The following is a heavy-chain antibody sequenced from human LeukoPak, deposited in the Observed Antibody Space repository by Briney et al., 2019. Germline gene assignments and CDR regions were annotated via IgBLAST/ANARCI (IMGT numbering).Heavy chain of an antibody. V-gene: IGHV4-59*08. CDR1: GGSISTYS. CDR2: THYIGST. Sequence: SETLSLTCTVSGGSISTYSWTWIRQSPGKGLEWMGYTHYIGSTNHNPTLKSRLTISVDTSKNQFSLKLSSVTAADTAVYYCASLIYDSSGYYFDSWGQGTLVTVSS. D-gene: IGHD3-22*01. J-gene: IGHJ4*02. CDR3: ASLIYDSSGYYFDS.